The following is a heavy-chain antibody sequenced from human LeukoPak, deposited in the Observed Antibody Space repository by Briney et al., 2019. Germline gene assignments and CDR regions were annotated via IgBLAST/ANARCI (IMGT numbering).Heavy chain of an antibody. CDR1: GFTFSRYS. V-gene: IGHV3-21*01. D-gene: IGHD5/OR15-5a*01. CDR3: ARARVRTNWFDP. J-gene: IGHJ5*02. Sequence: GGSLRLSCAASGFTFSRYSMNWVRQAPGKGLEWVSSISSTSSYIYYADSLKGRFTISRDNAKNTLYLQMNSLRAEDTAVYYCARARVRTNWFDPWGQGTLVTVSS. CDR2: ISSTSSYI.